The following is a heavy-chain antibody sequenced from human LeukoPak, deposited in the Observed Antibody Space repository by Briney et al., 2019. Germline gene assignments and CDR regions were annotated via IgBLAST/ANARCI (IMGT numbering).Heavy chain of an antibody. CDR2: IYSGGST. V-gene: IGHV3-53*01. J-gene: IGHJ4*02. CDR1: GFTVSSNY. CDR3: ARDKDVGPTILVY. D-gene: IGHD1-26*01. Sequence: PGGSLRLSCAASGFTVSSNYMNWVRQAPGKGLEWVSVIYSGGSTYYADSVRGRFTISRDSSKNTLYLQMNSLRAEDTAVYYCARDKDVGPTILVYWGQGTLVTVSS.